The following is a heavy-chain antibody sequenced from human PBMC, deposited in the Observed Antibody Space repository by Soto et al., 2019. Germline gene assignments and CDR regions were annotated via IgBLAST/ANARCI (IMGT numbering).Heavy chain of an antibody. Sequence: PGGSLRLSCAASGFTFSSYWMHWVRQAPGKGLVWVSRINSDGSSTSYADSVKGRFTISRDNAKNTLYPQMNSLRAEDTAVYYCARLVYTGTRLKYSGAFDIWGQGTMVTVSS. J-gene: IGHJ3*02. CDR1: GFTFSSYW. CDR3: ARLVYTGTRLKYSGAFDI. V-gene: IGHV3-74*01. D-gene: IGHD5-12*01. CDR2: INSDGSST.